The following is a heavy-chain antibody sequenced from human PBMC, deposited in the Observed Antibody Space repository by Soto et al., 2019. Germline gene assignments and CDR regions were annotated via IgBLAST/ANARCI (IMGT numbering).Heavy chain of an antibody. Sequence: QLQLVQSGAEVTKPGSSVKVSCKASGGTFSSYAFSWVRQAPGQGLEWMGGIIPIFGRANYAQKFQGRVTITADESTSTGYMERSSLRHEDTAVYYCARDPTYSDNGMGVPANYGMDVWGQGTTVTVSS. V-gene: IGHV1-69*12. CDR3: ARDPTYSDNGMGVPANYGMDV. CDR2: IIPIFGRA. J-gene: IGHJ6*02. D-gene: IGHD2-15*01. CDR1: GGTFSSYA.